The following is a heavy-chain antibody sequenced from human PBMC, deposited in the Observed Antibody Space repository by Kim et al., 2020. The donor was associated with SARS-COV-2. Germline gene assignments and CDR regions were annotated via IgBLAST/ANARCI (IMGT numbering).Heavy chain of an antibody. CDR2: IDPSDSYT. D-gene: IGHD2-2*01. Sequence: GESLKISRKGSGYSFTSYWISWVRQMPGKGLEWMGRIDPSDSYTNYSPSFQGHVTISADKSISTAYLQWSSLKASDTAMYYCASVVCSSTSCPPYYYYYGMDVWGQGTTVTVSS. CDR1: GYSFTSYW. J-gene: IGHJ6*02. CDR3: ASVVCSSTSCPPYYYYYGMDV. V-gene: IGHV5-10-1*01.